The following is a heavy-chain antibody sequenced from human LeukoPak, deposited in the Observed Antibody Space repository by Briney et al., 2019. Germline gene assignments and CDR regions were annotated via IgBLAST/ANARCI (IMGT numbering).Heavy chain of an antibody. CDR3: GKDGGQYSSGPEFDP. Sequence: GGSLRLSCAVSGIVFSNTAMNWARQSPGRGLEWVSAISGGGERTFYADSVKGRFTISRDNSKNMVYLQMNSLRADDTAIYYCGKDGGQYSSGPEFDPRGQGALVTVSS. CDR2: ISGGGERT. J-gene: IGHJ5*02. D-gene: IGHD6-19*01. CDR1: GIVFSNTA. V-gene: IGHV3-23*01.